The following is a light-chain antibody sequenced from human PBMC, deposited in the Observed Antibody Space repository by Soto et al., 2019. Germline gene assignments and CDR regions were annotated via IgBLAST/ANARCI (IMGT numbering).Light chain of an antibody. CDR3: QQYGSSPPYT. CDR2: GAS. Sequence: EIVLTQSPGTLSLSPGERATLSCRASQSVSSRYLAWYQQNPGQAPRLLIYGASSRATGIPDRFSGSGSVTDFTLTISRLEPKDFAVYYCQQYGSSPPYTFGQGTKLEIK. CDR1: QSVSSRY. J-gene: IGKJ2*01. V-gene: IGKV3-20*01.